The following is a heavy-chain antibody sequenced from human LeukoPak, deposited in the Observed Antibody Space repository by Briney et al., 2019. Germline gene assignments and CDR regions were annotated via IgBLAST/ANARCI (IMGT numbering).Heavy chain of an antibody. CDR2: IYPGDSDT. J-gene: IGHJ5*02. D-gene: IGHD3-22*01. Sequence: GESLKISCKGSGYSFTSYWIGWVRQMPGKGLEWMGIIYPGDSDTRYSPSFQGQVTISADKSISTAYLQWSSLKASDTAMYYCARQYYDSSGYYPYNWFDPWGQGTLVTVSP. CDR3: ARQYYDSSGYYPYNWFDP. V-gene: IGHV5-51*01. CDR1: GYSFTSYW.